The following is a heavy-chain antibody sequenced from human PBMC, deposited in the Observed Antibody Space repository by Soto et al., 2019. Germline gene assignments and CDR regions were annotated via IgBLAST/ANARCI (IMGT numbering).Heavy chain of an antibody. J-gene: IGHJ4*02. CDR1: GGSISSSSYY. D-gene: IGHD3-3*01. Sequence: SETLSLTCTVSGGSISSSSYYWGWIRQPPGKGLEWIGSIYYSGSTYYNPSLKSRVTISVDTSKNQFSLKLSSVTAADTAVYYCARSKINGPGVVYDFDYWGQGTLVTVSS. V-gene: IGHV4-39*01. CDR3: ARSKINGPGVVYDFDY. CDR2: IYYSGST.